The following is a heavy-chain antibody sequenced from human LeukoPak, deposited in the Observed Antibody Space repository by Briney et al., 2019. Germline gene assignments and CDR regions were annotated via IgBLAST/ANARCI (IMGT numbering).Heavy chain of an antibody. Sequence: PGGSLRLSCAASGFTFSSYSMNWVRQAPGKGLEWVSSISSTSSYIFYADSLKGRFTISRDNAENSLYLQMNSLRAEDTAVYYCARGGSYYDILTGNYYYSYMDVWGKGTTVTVSS. J-gene: IGHJ6*03. D-gene: IGHD3-9*01. V-gene: IGHV3-21*01. CDR3: ARGGSYYDILTGNYYYSYMDV. CDR1: GFTFSSYS. CDR2: ISSTSSYI.